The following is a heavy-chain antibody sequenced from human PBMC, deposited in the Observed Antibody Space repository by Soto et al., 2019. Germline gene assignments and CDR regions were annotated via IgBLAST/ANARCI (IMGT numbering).Heavy chain of an antibody. V-gene: IGHV4-59*01. CDR1: GGSISSYY. CDR2: IYYSGST. D-gene: IGHD1-26*01. CDR3: ASQRVGGTYSFDY. J-gene: IGHJ4*02. Sequence: SSETLSLTCTVSGGSISSYYWSWIRQAPGKGLEWIGYIYYSGSTNFNPSLKSRVTISLDTSKNQFSLKLSSVTAADTAVYYCASQRVGGTYSFDYWGQGTLVTVSS.